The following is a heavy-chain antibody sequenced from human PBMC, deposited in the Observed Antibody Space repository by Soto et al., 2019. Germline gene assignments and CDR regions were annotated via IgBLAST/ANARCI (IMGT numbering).Heavy chain of an antibody. CDR2: ISHDGRNE. CDR1: GFTFSSYG. D-gene: IGHD6-13*01. CDR3: ARAIVGASSSRCD. J-gene: IGHJ4*02. V-gene: IGHV3-30*04. Sequence: QVQLVESGGGVVQPGRSLRLSCAASGFTFSSYGFHWVRQAPGKGLEWVAVISHDGRNEYYADSVRGRFTISRDNSKNTLYLQMNSLRGEDTAVYYCARAIVGASSSRCDWGQGTLVTVSS.